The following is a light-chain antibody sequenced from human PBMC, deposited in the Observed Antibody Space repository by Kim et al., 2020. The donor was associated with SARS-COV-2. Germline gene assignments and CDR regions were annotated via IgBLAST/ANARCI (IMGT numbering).Light chain of an antibody. Sequence: RATINCKTSQSVLYSSNNKNYLAWYQQKPGLPPKLLIYWASTRESGVPDRFSGSGSGTDFTLTISSLQAEDVAVYYCQQYFSTPPSFGQGTKLDI. J-gene: IGKJ2*03. CDR3: QQYFSTPPS. V-gene: IGKV4-1*01. CDR1: QSVLYSSNNKNY. CDR2: WAS.